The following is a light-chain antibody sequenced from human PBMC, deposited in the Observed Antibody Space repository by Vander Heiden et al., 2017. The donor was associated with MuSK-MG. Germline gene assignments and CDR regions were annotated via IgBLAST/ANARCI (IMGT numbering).Light chain of an antibody. J-gene: IGKJ1*01. CDR3: QQRRTIPWT. V-gene: IGKV1-39*01. CDR2: GAS. Sequence: LQLTPSPPSLSASIGDRITITCRTRESLRKFVNWYQHKPGSAPKVWLYGASNLESGVASRFSGRGYGTEFTLTISSRQPEDSATYYCQQRRTIPWTFG. CDR1: ESLRKF.